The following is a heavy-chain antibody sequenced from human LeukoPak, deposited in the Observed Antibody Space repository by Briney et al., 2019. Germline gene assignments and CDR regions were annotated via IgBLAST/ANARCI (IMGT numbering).Heavy chain of an antibody. J-gene: IGHJ3*02. Sequence: SETLSLTCTVSGGSIIGYYWSWIRQPPGKGLEWIGYIYYSGSTNYNPSLKSRVTISVDTSKNQFSLKLSSVTAADTAVYYCARITYCGGDCYFALAFDIWGQGTMVTVSS. CDR1: GGSIIGYY. V-gene: IGHV4-59*08. CDR2: IYYSGST. CDR3: ARITYCGGDCYFALAFDI. D-gene: IGHD2-21*02.